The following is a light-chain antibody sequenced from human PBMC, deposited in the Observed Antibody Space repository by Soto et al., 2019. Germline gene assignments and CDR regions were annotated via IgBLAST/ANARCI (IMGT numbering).Light chain of an antibody. CDR3: STWDDSLPGIVV. J-gene: IGLJ2*01. Sequence: QSVLTQPPSASGTPGQTVTISCSGSNSNIGSNYVCWYQQLPGTAPKLLIYRNNHRPSGVPDRFSGSKSGTSAFLAISGLRSEDEADYYCSTWDDSLPGIVVFGGGTQLTVL. CDR1: NSNIGSNY. V-gene: IGLV1-47*01. CDR2: RNN.